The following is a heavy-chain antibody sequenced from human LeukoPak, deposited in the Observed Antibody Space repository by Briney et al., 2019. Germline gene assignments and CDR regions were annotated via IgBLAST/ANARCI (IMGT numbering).Heavy chain of an antibody. CDR2: ISSSGRTI. V-gene: IGHV3-11*04. D-gene: IGHD2-15*01. CDR3: ASGSFGKFDY. J-gene: IGHJ4*02. CDR1: GFTLSDYY. Sequence: KAGGSLRLSCAASGFTLSDYYMNWIRQAPGKGLEWVSYISSSGRTIYYADSVKGRFTISRDNAKNSLYLQMNSLRAEDTAVYYCASGSFGKFDYWGQGTLVTVSS.